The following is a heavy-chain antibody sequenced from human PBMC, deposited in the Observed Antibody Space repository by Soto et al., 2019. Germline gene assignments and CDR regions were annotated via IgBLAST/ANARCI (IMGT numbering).Heavy chain of an antibody. CDR2: IRGSGGST. V-gene: IGHV3-23*01. D-gene: IGHD2-21*01. CDR1: GFTFSSYA. Sequence: PGGSLRLSCAASGFTFSSYAMSWVRQAPGKGLEWVSGIRGSGGSTHYADSVKGRFTIARDNSKNTLYLQTDSLRVEDTAVYYCARIPRNSEAYWGLGTLVTVSS. J-gene: IGHJ4*02. CDR3: ARIPRNSEAY.